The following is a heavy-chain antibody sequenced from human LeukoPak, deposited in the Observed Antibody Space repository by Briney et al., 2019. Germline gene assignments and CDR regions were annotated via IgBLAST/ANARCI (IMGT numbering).Heavy chain of an antibody. J-gene: IGHJ3*02. Sequence: PGGSLRHSCAASGFTFSGYWMSCVRQAPGEGLEWVAHIKSDGSEKYYVDSVKGRFTISRDNAKNSLYLPMNSLRAEDTAVYYCARNSRYSFDIWGQGTMVTVSS. CDR3: ARNSRYSFDI. CDR2: IKSDGSEK. D-gene: IGHD4-11*01. CDR1: GFTFSGYW. V-gene: IGHV3-7*04.